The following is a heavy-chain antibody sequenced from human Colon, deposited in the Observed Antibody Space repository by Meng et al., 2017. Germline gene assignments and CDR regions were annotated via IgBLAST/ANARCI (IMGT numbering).Heavy chain of an antibody. V-gene: IGHV4-4*02. CDR3: ARHISILGQRGFDY. D-gene: IGHD3/OR15-3a*01. Sequence: VALQESGPGLVKPSGTLSLTCAVSGGSISSNWWSWVRQPPGKGLEWIGEFFHTGRTNYDPSLKSRVTISVDKSNNQFSLKLTSVTAADTAVYYCARHISILGQRGFDYWGQGTLVTVSS. CDR1: GGSISSNW. J-gene: IGHJ4*02. CDR2: FFHTGRT.